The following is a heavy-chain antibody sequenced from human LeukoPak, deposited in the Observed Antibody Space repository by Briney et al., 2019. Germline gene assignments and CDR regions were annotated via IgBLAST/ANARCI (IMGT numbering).Heavy chain of an antibody. Sequence: PGGSLRLSCAASVVSFSSDAMSWGRQAPGKGVGWVLGLSGSGGGTHHADSVGGRFTISRDNSKNTLYLQMNSLRAEDTAVYYCAKGSGYHSGYPFAYWGQGTPVTVSS. V-gene: IGHV3-23*01. CDR1: VVSFSSDA. D-gene: IGHD5-18*01. CDR2: LSGSGGGT. J-gene: IGHJ4*02. CDR3: AKGSGYHSGYPFAY.